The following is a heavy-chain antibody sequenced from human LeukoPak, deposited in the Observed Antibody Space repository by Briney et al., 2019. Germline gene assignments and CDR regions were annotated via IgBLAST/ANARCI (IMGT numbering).Heavy chain of an antibody. J-gene: IGHJ4*02. Sequence: GGSLRLSCAASGFTFSSYAMSWVRQAPGKGLEWVSAISGSGGSTYYADSVKGRFTISRDNSKNTLYLQMNSLRAEDTAVYFCARNYYDSSGYYQGSYWGQGALVTVSS. CDR2: ISGSGGST. V-gene: IGHV3-23*01. CDR3: ARNYYDSSGYYQGSY. CDR1: GFTFSSYA. D-gene: IGHD3-22*01.